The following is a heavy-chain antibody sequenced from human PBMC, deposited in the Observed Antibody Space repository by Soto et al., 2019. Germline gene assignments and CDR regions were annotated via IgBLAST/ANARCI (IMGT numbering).Heavy chain of an antibody. CDR1: GFTFSSYG. CDR2: ISYDGSNK. J-gene: IGHJ4*02. Sequence: QVQLVESGGGVVQPGRSLRLSCAASGFTFSSYGMHWVRQAPGTGLEWVAVISYDGSNKYYADSVKGRFTISRDNSKNTLYLQMNSLRDADTAVYYCAKDGGGMYSSGWYYFDYWGQGTLVTVSS. V-gene: IGHV3-30*18. D-gene: IGHD6-19*01. CDR3: AKDGGGMYSSGWYYFDY.